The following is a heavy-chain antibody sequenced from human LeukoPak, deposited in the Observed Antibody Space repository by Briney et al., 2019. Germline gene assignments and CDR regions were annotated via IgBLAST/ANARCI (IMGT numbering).Heavy chain of an antibody. Sequence: PGGSLRLSCAASGFTFSSYAMSWVRQAPGKGLEWVSAISGSGGSTYYADSVKGRFTISRDNSKNTLYLQMNSLRAEDTAVYYCAKVPPTLNPHAYSNYYYYGMDVWGQGTTVTVSS. CDR2: ISGSGGST. D-gene: IGHD4-11*01. J-gene: IGHJ6*02. V-gene: IGHV3-23*01. CDR3: AKVPPTLNPHAYSNYYYYGMDV. CDR1: GFTFSSYA.